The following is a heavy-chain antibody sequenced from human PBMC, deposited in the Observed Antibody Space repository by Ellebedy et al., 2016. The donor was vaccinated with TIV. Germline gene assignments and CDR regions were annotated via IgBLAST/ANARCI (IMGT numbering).Heavy chain of an antibody. CDR2: ISRSSDYT. D-gene: IGHD3-10*01. V-gene: IGHV3-11*05. CDR1: GFTFSDYY. CDR3: ARGGGYHNMDP. J-gene: IGHJ6*02. Sequence: GESLKISCAASGFTFSDYYMSWIRQAPGKGLEWVSYISRSSDYTKCADSVKGRFTISRDNAKNSLYLQMNSLRAEDTAVYYCARGGGYHNMDPWGQGTTVTVSS.